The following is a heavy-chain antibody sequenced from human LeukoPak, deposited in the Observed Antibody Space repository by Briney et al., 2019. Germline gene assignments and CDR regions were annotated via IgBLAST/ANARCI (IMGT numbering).Heavy chain of an antibody. CDR3: AREGTSLGAGYDGFDI. D-gene: IGHD3-16*01. Sequence: SVKVSCKASGGTFSSYAISWVRQAPGQGLEWMGGIIPIFGTANYAQKFQGRVTVTADESTSTAYMELRSLRFDDTAVYYCAREGTSLGAGYDGFDIWGQGTMVTVSS. CDR1: GGTFSSYA. V-gene: IGHV1-69*13. J-gene: IGHJ3*02. CDR2: IIPIFGTA.